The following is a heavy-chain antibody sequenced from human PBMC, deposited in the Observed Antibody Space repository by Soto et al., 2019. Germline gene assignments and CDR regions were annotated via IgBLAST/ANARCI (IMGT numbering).Heavy chain of an antibody. Sequence: QVQLVESEGGLVKPGGSLRLSCAASGFTFSDYYMSWIRQAPGKGLEWVSYISSSGSTIYYADSVKGRFTISRDNAKNSLYLQMNSLRAEDTAVYYCARAVAGTSAYYYHFYYMDVWGKGTTVTVSS. V-gene: IGHV3-11*01. D-gene: IGHD6-19*01. CDR2: ISSSGSTI. CDR3: ARAVAGTSAYYYHFYYMDV. J-gene: IGHJ6*03. CDR1: GFTFSDYY.